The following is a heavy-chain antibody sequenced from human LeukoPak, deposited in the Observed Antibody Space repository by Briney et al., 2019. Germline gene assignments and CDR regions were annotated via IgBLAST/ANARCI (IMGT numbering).Heavy chain of an antibody. V-gene: IGHV3-23*01. CDR3: AKDFVYGERLEDY. Sequence: GGSLRLSCAASGFTFSSYGMSWVRQAPGKGLEWVSAISGSGGSTYYADSAKGRFTISRDNSKNTLYLQMNSLRAEDTAVYYCAKDFVYGERLEDYWGQGTLVTVSS. CDR2: ISGSGGST. J-gene: IGHJ4*02. D-gene: IGHD4-17*01. CDR1: GFTFSSYG.